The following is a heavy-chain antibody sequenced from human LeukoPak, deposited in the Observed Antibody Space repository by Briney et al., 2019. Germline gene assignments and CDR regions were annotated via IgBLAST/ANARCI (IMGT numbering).Heavy chain of an antibody. CDR2: IYYSGST. D-gene: IGHD3-10*01. CDR3: ARNSYFGSGSCVY. Sequence: SETLSLTCTVSGGSIRSSSYYWGWIRQPPGKGLEWIGSIYYSGSTYYNPSLKSRVTISVDTSKNQFSLKLRSVTAADTAVYYCARNSYFGSGSCVYWGQGTLVTVSS. CDR1: GGSIRSSSYY. V-gene: IGHV4-39*07. J-gene: IGHJ4*02.